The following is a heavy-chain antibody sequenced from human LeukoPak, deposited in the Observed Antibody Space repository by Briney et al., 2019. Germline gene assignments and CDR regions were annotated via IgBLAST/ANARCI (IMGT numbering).Heavy chain of an antibody. CDR3: ARGGMVVVTTYYYYYYYMDV. D-gene: IGHD2-21*02. J-gene: IGHJ6*03. Sequence: ASVEVSCKASGYTFTGYYMHWVRQAPGQGLEWMGWINPNSGGTNYAQKFQGRVTMTRDTSISTAYMELSRLRSDDTAVYYCARGGMVVVTTYYYYYYYMDVWGKGTTVTISS. CDR2: INPNSGGT. V-gene: IGHV1-2*02. CDR1: GYTFTGYY.